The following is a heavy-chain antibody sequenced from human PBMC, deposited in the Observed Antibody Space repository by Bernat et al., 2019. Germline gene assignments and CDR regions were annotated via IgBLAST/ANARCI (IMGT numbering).Heavy chain of an antibody. V-gene: IGHV3-30*18. Sequence: QVQLVVSGGGVVQPGRSLRLSCAASGFTFSGYGMHWVRQAPGKGLEWVAVISNDGSNKYYADSVKGRFTISRDNSKNSLYLQMNSLRAEDTAVYYCAKDGQGLTYYFDYWGQGIVVTVSS. J-gene: IGHJ4*02. CDR3: AKDGQGLTYYFDY. CDR2: ISNDGSNK. CDR1: GFTFSGYG.